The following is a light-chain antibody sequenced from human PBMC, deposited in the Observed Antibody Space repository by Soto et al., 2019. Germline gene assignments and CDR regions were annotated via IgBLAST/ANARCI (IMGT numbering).Light chain of an antibody. Sequence: SYELTQPPSVSVAPGKTARITCGGNNIGSKSVHWYQQKPGQAHVLVIYYDSDRPSGIPERFSGSNSGNTATLTISRVEAGDEADYYCQVWDSSSDPAVVFGGGTKVTVL. CDR3: QVWDSSSDPAVV. V-gene: IGLV3-21*04. CDR2: YDS. J-gene: IGLJ2*01. CDR1: NIGSKS.